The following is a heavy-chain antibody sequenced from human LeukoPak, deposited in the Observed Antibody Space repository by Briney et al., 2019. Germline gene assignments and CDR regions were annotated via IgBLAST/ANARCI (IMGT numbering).Heavy chain of an antibody. D-gene: IGHD3-9*01. CDR1: GFTFSRLA. J-gene: IGHJ6*02. Sequence: GGSLRLSCAASGFTFSRLAMTWVRQAPGKGLEWVSTISASGPYYADAVRGRFTISRDNAKNTLYLQMNTLRVEDTAVYYCTRDLMDYDVSTGLHHYYMDVWGQGTTVTVSS. CDR3: TRDLMDYDVSTGLHHYYMDV. V-gene: IGHV3-23*01. CDR2: ISASGP.